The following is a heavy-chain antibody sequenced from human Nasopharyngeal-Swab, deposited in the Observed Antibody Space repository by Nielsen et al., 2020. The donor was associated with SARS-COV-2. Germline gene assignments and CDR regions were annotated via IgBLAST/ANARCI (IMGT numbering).Heavy chain of an antibody. CDR1: GGSISSGGYY. CDR2: IYYSGST. Sequence: SETLSLTCIVSGGSISSGGYYWSWIRQHPGKGLEWIGYIYYSGSTNYNPSLKSRVTISVDTSKNQFSLKLSSVTAADTAVYYCASQYYYDSSGYYLEYFQHWGQGTLVTVSS. V-gene: IGHV4-61*08. J-gene: IGHJ1*01. CDR3: ASQYYYDSSGYYLEYFQH. D-gene: IGHD3-22*01.